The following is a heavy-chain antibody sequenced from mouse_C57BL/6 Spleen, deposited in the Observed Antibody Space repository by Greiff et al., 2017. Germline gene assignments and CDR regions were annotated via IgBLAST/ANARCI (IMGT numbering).Heavy chain of an antibody. Sequence: VQLQQSGPELVKPGASVKISCKASGYSFTGYYMNWVKQSPEKSLEWIGEINPSTGGTTYNQKFKAKATLTVDKSSSTAYMQLKSLTSEDSAVYYCARSGDGYRLAYWGQGTLVTVSA. CDR2: INPSTGGT. D-gene: IGHD2-3*01. CDR3: ARSGDGYRLAY. V-gene: IGHV1-42*01. CDR1: GYSFTGYY. J-gene: IGHJ3*01.